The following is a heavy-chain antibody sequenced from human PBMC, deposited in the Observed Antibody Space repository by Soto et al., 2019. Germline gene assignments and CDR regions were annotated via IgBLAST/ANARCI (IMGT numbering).Heavy chain of an antibody. V-gene: IGHV2-26*01. Sequence: QVTLKESGPVLVKPTETLTLTCTVSGFSLSNVRMGVSWIRQPPGKALEWLAHIFSNDEKSYSTSLKSKLTISKDTSKSQVVLTMTNMDPVDTATYYCARHVWGVGARPLDYWGQGTLVTVSS. D-gene: IGHD1-26*01. CDR1: GFSLSNVRMG. J-gene: IGHJ4*02. CDR2: IFSNDEK. CDR3: ARHVWGVGARPLDY.